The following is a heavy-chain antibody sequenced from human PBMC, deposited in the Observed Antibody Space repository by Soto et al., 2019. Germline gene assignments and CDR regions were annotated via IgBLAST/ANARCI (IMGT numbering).Heavy chain of an antibody. J-gene: IGHJ4*02. CDR3: SRAELWLDYFDY. D-gene: IGHD5-18*01. V-gene: IGHV4-61*08. CDR1: GGSISSGDYY. Sequence: SETLSLTCTVSGGSISSGDYYWSWIRQPPGKGLEWIGYIYYSGSTNYNPSLKSRVTISVDTSKNQFSLKLSSVTAADTAVFYCSRAELWLDYFDYWGQGTLVTVSS. CDR2: IYYSGST.